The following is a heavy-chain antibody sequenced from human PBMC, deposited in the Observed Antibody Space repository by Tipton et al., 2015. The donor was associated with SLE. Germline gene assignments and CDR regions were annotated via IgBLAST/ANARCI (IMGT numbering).Heavy chain of an antibody. D-gene: IGHD1-26*01. V-gene: IGHV4-38-2*01. CDR3: ARALGELLPAGYFQH. CDR1: GYSISSGYY. J-gene: IGHJ1*01. Sequence: TLSLTCAVSGYSISSGYYWGWIRQPPGKGLEWLGSIYHSGSTYYNPSLKSRVTISVDTSKNKFSLKLSPVTAADTAVYYCARALGELLPAGYFQHWGQGILVTVSS. CDR2: IYHSGST.